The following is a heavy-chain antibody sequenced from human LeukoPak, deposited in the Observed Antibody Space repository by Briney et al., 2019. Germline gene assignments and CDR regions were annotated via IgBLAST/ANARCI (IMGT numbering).Heavy chain of an antibody. CDR3: ATYYYRSGSPLRYFDY. V-gene: IGHV3-23*01. D-gene: IGHD3-10*01. Sequence: GGSLRLSCSVSGCTFSTYAMSWVRQAPGKGLGCVSTISASDGSTYYADSVKGRFTISRDNSKNTLYLQMNSLRAEDTAVYYCATYYYRSGSPLRYFDYWGQGTLVTVSS. CDR1: GCTFSTYA. J-gene: IGHJ4*02. CDR2: ISASDGST.